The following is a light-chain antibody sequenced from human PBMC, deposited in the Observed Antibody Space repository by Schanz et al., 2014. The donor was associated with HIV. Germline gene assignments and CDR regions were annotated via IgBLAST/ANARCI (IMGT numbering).Light chain of an antibody. CDR2: GNN. CDR1: RSNIGADYD. J-gene: IGLJ2*01. CDR3: QSYDSSLRASV. Sequence: QSVLTQPPSVSGAPGQRVTISCTGSRSNIGADYDVHWYQQLPGTAPKLLIYGNNNRPSGVPDRISASKSGTSASLAITGLQAEDEADYYCQSYDSSLRASVFGGGTKLTVL. V-gene: IGLV1-40*01.